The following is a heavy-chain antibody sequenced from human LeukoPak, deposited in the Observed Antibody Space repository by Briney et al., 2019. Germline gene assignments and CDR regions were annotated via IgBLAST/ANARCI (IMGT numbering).Heavy chain of an antibody. CDR3: ARVSGSYYNPYYFDY. J-gene: IGHJ4*02. Sequence: GGSLRLSCAASGFTLSSYWMSWVRQAPGKGLEWVANIKQDGSEKYYVDSVKGRFTISRDNAKNSLYLQMNSLRAEDTAVYYCARVSGSYYNPYYFDYWGQGTLVTVSS. D-gene: IGHD3-10*01. V-gene: IGHV3-7*03. CDR1: GFTLSSYW. CDR2: IKQDGSEK.